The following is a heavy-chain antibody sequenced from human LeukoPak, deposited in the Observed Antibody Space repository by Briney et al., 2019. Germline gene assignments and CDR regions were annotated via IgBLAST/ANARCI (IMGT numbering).Heavy chain of an antibody. CDR3: ARDRCYYDSSGYCNFDY. J-gene: IGHJ4*02. D-gene: IGHD3-22*01. CDR2: ISYDGSNK. CDR1: GFTFSSYG. Sequence: PGRSLRLSCAASGFTFSSYGMHWVRQAPGKGLEWVAVISYDGSNKYYADSVKGRFTISRDNSKNTLYLQMNSLRAEDTAVYYCARDRCYYDSSGYCNFDYWGQGTLVTVSS. V-gene: IGHV3-30*03.